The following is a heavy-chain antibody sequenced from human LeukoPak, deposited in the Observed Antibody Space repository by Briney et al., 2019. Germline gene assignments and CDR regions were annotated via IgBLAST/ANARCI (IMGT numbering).Heavy chain of an antibody. J-gene: IGHJ5*02. CDR1: GGSISSGGYY. Sequence: SETLSLTCTVSGGSISSGGYYLSWIRQPPGTGLEWIVEINHSGSTNYNPSLKSRVTISVDTSKNQFSLKLSSVTAADTAVYYCARGYGSSWYQFDPWGQGTLVTVSS. D-gene: IGHD6-13*01. V-gene: IGHV4-39*07. CDR3: ARGYGSSWYQFDP. CDR2: INHSGST.